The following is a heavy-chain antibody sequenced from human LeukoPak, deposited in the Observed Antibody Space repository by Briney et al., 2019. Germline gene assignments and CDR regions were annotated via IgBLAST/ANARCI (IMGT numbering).Heavy chain of an antibody. Sequence: GGSLRLSCEGSAFIFSGHWMDWVRQTPGKGLEWVASIKEDGSERQYVDSVKGRFSISRDNTKGSLFLQLNSLRAEDTAVYYCARGGSRQYNFWGQGTLVTVSS. CDR2: IKEDGSER. J-gene: IGHJ4*02. CDR3: ARGGSRQYNF. CDR1: AFIFSGHW. V-gene: IGHV3-7*03. D-gene: IGHD5-18*01.